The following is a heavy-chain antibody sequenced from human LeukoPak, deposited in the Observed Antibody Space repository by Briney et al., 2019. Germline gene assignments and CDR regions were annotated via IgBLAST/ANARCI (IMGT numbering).Heavy chain of an antibody. D-gene: IGHD3-22*01. V-gene: IGHV7-4-1*02. CDR1: GYTFTDYY. CDR2: INTNTGNP. Sequence: GASVKVSCKASGYTFTDYYIHWVRQAPGQGLEWMGWINTNTGNPTYAQGFTGRFVFSLDTSVSTAYLQISSLKAEDTAVYYRARVGEYYYDSSGYWDYWGQGTLVTVSS. CDR3: ARVGEYYYDSSGYWDY. J-gene: IGHJ4*02.